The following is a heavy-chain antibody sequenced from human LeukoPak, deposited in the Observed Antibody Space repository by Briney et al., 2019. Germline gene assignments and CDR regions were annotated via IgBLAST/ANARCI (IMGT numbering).Heavy chain of an antibody. CDR3: ARTYYNDSSGYYKGFWAFDI. V-gene: IGHV3-21*01. CDR1: GFTFSSYS. J-gene: IGHJ3*02. CDR2: ISSSSYI. D-gene: IGHD3-22*01. Sequence: GGSLRLSCAASGFTFSSYSMNWVRQAPGKGLEWVSSISSSSYIYYADSVKGRFTISRDNAKNSLYLQMNSLRAEDTAVYYCARTYYNDSSGYYKGFWAFDIWGQGTMVTVSS.